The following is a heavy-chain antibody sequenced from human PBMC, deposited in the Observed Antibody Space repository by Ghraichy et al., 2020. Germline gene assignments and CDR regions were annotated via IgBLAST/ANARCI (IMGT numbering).Heavy chain of an antibody. V-gene: IGHV1-69*13. CDR1: GGTFSNYV. CDR3: ARGTSGSGSYGFDY. Sequence: SVKVSCKASGGTFSNYVISWVRQAPGQGLEWMGGIIPMFGTAKNAQKFQGRVTITADESTSTAYMERSSLRSEDTAVYYCARGTSGSGSYGFDYWGQGTLVTVSS. CDR2: IIPMFGTA. D-gene: IGHD3-10*01. J-gene: IGHJ4*02.